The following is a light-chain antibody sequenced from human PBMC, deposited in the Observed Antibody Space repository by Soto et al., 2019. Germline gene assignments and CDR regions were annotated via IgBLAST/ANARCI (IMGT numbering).Light chain of an antibody. CDR1: QSVSSN. CDR3: QQYNNWPPIT. J-gene: IGKJ5*01. V-gene: IGKV3-15*01. CDR2: AAS. Sequence: EIVMTQSPATLAVSPGERATLSCRASQSVSSNLAWYQQKPGQAPRLLIYAASTRPTGIPARFSGSGFGTEFTLTISSLQSEDIAVYYCQQYNNWPPITFGQGTRLEIK.